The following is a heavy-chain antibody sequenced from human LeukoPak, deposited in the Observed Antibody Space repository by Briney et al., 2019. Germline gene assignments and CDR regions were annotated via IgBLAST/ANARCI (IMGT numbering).Heavy chain of an antibody. D-gene: IGHD3-10*01. J-gene: IGHJ3*02. CDR1: GGSISSGGYS. CDR2: IYLSGST. CDR3: ARDADFGDSIAFDI. Sequence: SETLSLTCAVSGGSISSGGYSWSWIRQPPGTGLEWIGYIYLSGSTYYNPSLKSRVTISVDRSKNQFSLKLSSVTAADTAVYYCARDADFGDSIAFDIWGQGTMVTVSS. V-gene: IGHV4-30-2*01.